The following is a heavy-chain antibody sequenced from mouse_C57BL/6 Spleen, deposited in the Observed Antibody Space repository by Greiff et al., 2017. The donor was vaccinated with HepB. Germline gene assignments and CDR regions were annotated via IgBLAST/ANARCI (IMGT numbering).Heavy chain of an antibody. V-gene: IGHV7-3*01. J-gene: IGHJ1*03. CDR1: GFTFTDYY. CDR3: ARYINGITTVVADWYFDV. Sequence: DVKLVESGGGLVQPGGSLSLSCAASGFTFTDYYMSWVRQPPGKALEWLGFIRNKANGYTTEYSASVKGRFTISRDNSQSILYLQMNALRAEDSATYYCARYINGITTVVADWYFDVWGTGTTVTVSS. D-gene: IGHD1-1*01. CDR2: IRNKANGYTT.